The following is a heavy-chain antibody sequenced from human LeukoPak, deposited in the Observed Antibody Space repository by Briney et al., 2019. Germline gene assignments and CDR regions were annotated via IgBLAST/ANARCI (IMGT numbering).Heavy chain of an antibody. Sequence: SVKGSCKASGGTFSSYAISWVRQAPGQGLEWMGRIIPILGIANYAQKFQGRVTITADKSTSTAYMELSSLRSEDTAVYYCATKPGYSYGVSFDYWGQGTLVTVSS. D-gene: IGHD5-18*01. CDR2: IIPILGIA. CDR1: GGTFSSYA. J-gene: IGHJ4*02. V-gene: IGHV1-69*04. CDR3: ATKPGYSYGVSFDY.